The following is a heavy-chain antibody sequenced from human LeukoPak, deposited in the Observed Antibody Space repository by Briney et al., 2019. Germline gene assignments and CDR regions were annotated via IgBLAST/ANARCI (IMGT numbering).Heavy chain of an antibody. CDR2: ISAYNGNT. CDR3: ARVYSSGWYRLAWFDP. J-gene: IGHJ5*02. D-gene: IGHD6-19*01. V-gene: IGHV1-18*04. Sequence: ASVKVSCKASGYTFTSYGISWVRQAPGQGLEWMGWISAYNGNTNYAQKLQGRVTMTTDTSTSTAYMELRSLRSDDTAVYYCARVYSSGWYRLAWFDPWGQGTLVTVSS. CDR1: GYTFTSYG.